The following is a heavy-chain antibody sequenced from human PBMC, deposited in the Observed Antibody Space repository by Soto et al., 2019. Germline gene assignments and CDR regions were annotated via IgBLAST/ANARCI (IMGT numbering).Heavy chain of an antibody. CDR2: FFHSAIT. Sequence: PSETLPLTCFISGGSFSNDYWTFIRQSPGEGLDWIGYFFHSAITDDNPSVKSRVTISIDKSRNLFSLNLTSVTAADTAVYYCARDRYFYDSRGYYRTLESWG. J-gene: IGHJ5*01. V-gene: IGHV4-59*01. D-gene: IGHD3-22*01. CDR3: ARDRYFYDSRGYYRTLES. CDR1: GGSFSNDY.